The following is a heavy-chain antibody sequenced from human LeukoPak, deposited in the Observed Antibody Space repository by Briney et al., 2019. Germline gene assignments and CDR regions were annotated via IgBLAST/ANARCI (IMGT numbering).Heavy chain of an antibody. V-gene: IGHV1-69*13. CDR1: GGTFSSYA. CDR3: ARSRDGGWYVDY. D-gene: IGHD6-19*01. J-gene: IGHJ4*02. Sequence: GASVKVSCKASGGTFSSYAISWVRQAPGQGLEWMGGIIPIFGTANYAQKFQGRVTITADESTSTAYMELSSLRSEDTAVYYCARSRDGGWYVDYWGQGALVTVSS. CDR2: IIPIFGTA.